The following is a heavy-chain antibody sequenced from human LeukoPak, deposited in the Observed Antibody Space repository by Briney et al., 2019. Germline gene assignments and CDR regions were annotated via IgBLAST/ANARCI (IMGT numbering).Heavy chain of an antibody. CDR3: ARGRAGDYDFWSGYYTPDSFDY. V-gene: IGHV4-59*01. J-gene: IGHJ4*02. CDR1: GGSISSYY. D-gene: IGHD3-3*01. CDR2: IYYSGST. Sequence: SETLSLTCTVSGGSISSYYWSWIRQPPGKGLEWIGYIYYSGSTNYNPSLKSRVTISVDTSKNQFSLKLSSVTAADTAVYYRARGRAGDYDFWSGYYTPDSFDYWGQGTLVTVSS.